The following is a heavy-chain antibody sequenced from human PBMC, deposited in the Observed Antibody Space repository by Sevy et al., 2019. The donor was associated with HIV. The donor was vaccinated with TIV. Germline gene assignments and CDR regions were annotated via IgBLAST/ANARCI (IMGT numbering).Heavy chain of an antibody. V-gene: IGHV3-9*01. CDR1: GFSFGDYA. Sequence: GGSLRLSCVASGFSFGDYAMHWVRQRPGKGLEWVAGVSWNSGAKGYADSVKGRFTLSRDNTENSLYLQMNNLRPDDTAFYYCAKGGYGDYSTGDNWLDPWGQGTLVTVSS. J-gene: IGHJ5*02. D-gene: IGHD4-17*01. CDR2: VSWNSGAK. CDR3: AKGGYGDYSTGDNWLDP.